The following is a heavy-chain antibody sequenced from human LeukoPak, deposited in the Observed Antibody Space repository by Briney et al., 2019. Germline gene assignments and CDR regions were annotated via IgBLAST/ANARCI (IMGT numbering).Heavy chain of an antibody. CDR1: GFTFSSYG. CDR3: AKDYCGGDRSYFDY. V-gene: IGHV3-30*18. CDR2: ISYDGSNK. J-gene: IGHJ4*02. D-gene: IGHD2-21*02. Sequence: GGSLRLSCAASGFTFSSYGMHWVRQAPGKGLEWVAVISYDGSNKYYADSVKGRLTISRDNSKNTLYLQMNSLRAEDTAVYYCAKDYCGGDRSYFDYWGQGTLVTVSS.